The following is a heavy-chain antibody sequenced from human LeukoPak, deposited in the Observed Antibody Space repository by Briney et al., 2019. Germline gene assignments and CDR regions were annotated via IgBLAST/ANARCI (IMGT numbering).Heavy chain of an antibody. CDR1: GYSFTSYW. J-gene: IGHJ4*02. Sequence: GESLKISCKGSGYSFTSYWIGWVRQMPGKGLEWMGIIYPGDSDTRYSPSFQGQVTISADKSISTAYLQWSSLKASDTAMYYCARFRVASSSGRYYFDYWGQGTLVTVSS. V-gene: IGHV5-51*01. CDR2: IYPGDSDT. D-gene: IGHD6-19*01. CDR3: ARFRVASSSGRYYFDY.